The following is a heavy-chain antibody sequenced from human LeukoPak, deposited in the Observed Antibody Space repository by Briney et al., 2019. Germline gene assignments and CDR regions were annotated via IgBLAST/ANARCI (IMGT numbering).Heavy chain of an antibody. CDR2: IKGSDNYI. J-gene: IGHJ4*02. D-gene: IGHD4-11*01. CDR1: GFTFSSYT. Sequence: GGSLRLSCAASGFTFSSYTLHWVRQAPGKGRECVSSIKGSDNYIYNADSVAGRFTVSSDDAQNSIYLQMNSLRVEDTAVYSCAKDAQRGFDYSNSLEYWGQGSLVTVS. V-gene: IGHV3-21*06. CDR3: AKDAQRGFDYSNSLEY.